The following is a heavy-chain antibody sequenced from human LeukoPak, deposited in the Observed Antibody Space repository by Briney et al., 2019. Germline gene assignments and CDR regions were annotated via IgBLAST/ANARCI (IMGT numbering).Heavy chain of an antibody. Sequence: GASVKVSCKASGYSFTSHDINWVRQATGQGLEWMGWMHPNSGNTGYAQKFQDRVTMTRNTSISTAYLELSSLGSEDTAMYYCASALKRGSAGTLIDHWGQGTLVTVSS. J-gene: IGHJ4*02. CDR3: ASALKRGSAGTLIDH. V-gene: IGHV1-8*01. D-gene: IGHD6-13*01. CDR2: MHPNSGNT. CDR1: GYSFTSHD.